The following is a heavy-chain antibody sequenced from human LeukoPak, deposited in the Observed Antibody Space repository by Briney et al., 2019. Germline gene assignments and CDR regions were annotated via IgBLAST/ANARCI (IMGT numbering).Heavy chain of an antibody. J-gene: IGHJ3*02. CDR1: GDSISSPPYY. CDR3: ARLGRDAFDI. Sequence: SETPSLTCTVSGDSISSPPYYWGWLRQPPGKGLEWIASLSYSGSAYFNPSLKNRVTISVDTSKNQFSLKLRSVTAADSSVYYCARLGRDAFDIWGQGTMVVVSS. CDR2: LSYSGSA. V-gene: IGHV4-39*01.